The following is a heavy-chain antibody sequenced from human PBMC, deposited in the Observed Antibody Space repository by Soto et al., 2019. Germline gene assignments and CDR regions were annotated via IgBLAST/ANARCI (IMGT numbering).Heavy chain of an antibody. CDR1: GFTFGNYW. V-gene: IGHV3-7*02. CDR3: ATDLNWEHY. Sequence: EVQLVESGGGLVQPGGSLRLSCEASGFTFGNYWMTWDRQPPGKGLECVADIKTDGSERYYVDSVKGRFTISRDTAKNSLYLHMNSLRAEDTAVYSCATDLNWEHYWGQGTLVTVSS. J-gene: IGHJ4*02. D-gene: IGHD7-27*01. CDR2: IKTDGSER.